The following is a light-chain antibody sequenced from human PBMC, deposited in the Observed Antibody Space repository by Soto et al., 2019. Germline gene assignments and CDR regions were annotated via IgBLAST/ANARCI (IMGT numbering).Light chain of an antibody. Sequence: EIALTQSPGTLSLSPGERATLSCRASQSLTANYLAWYQQKPGQAPRLLIYAASIGATGIPDRFSGSGSGTDFTLTISRLEPEDSAVYYCLQYGIPLWTFGQGTKVEIK. CDR2: AAS. J-gene: IGKJ1*01. CDR1: QSLTANY. CDR3: LQYGIPLWT. V-gene: IGKV3-20*01.